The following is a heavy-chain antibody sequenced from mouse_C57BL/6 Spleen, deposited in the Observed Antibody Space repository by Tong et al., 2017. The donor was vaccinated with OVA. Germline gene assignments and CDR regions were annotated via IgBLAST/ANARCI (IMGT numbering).Heavy chain of an antibody. Sequence: EVQLQESGPELVKPGASVKISCKASGYSFTDYNMNWVKQSNGKSLEWIGYINPNNGGTSYNQKFKGKATLTVNKSSSTAYMELRSRTSEDSAVYYCARPHFPTGSSVHYFDYWGQGTTLTVSS. J-gene: IGHJ2*01. CDR2: INPNNGGT. D-gene: IGHD1-1*01. V-gene: IGHV1-22*01. CDR1: GYSFTDYN. CDR3: ARPHFPTGSSVHYFDY.